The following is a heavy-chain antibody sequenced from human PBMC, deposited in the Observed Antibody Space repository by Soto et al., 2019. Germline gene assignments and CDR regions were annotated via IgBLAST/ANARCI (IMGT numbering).Heavy chain of an antibody. CDR3: AIDLHYDFLSCSPSDY. CDR2: ISASGGST. D-gene: IGHD3-3*01. V-gene: IGHV3-23*01. CDR1: GFTFSSYA. J-gene: IGHJ4*02. Sequence: EVQLLETGGGLVQPGGSLRPSCAASGFTFSSYAMSWVRQAPGKGIEWVSAISASGGSTSYADSVQGRFTISRDNYKNAVYLQVNSLRAEDTDVYYCAIDLHYDFLSCSPSDYCGQGTLGTVSS.